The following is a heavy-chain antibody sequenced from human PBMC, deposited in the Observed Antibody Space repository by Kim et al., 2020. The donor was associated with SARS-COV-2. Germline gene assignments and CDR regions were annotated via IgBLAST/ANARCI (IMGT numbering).Heavy chain of an antibody. Sequence: GGSLRLSCAASGFSFSAYSMTWVRQAPGKGLEWISYISGSSVVNSADSVRGRFTTSRDNAKNSLYLQMNSLRDEDTATYYCARGITEATSSLAYWGQGTLVTVS. CDR2: ISGSSVV. D-gene: IGHD1-20*01. V-gene: IGHV3-48*02. CDR3: ARGITEATSSLAY. CDR1: GFSFSAYS. J-gene: IGHJ4*02.